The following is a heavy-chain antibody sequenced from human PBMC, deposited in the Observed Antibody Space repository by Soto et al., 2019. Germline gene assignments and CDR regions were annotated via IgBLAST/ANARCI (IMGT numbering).Heavy chain of an antibody. J-gene: IGHJ4*02. CDR3: ARSRNGAVADSFAL. CDR1: GFTFRSYA. V-gene: IGHV3-30*03. Sequence: QVQVVESGGGVVQPGRSLRLSCAASGFTFRSYAIHWVRQAPGKGLEWVAVISRDGSNKYYVDSVKGRFTISRDNSKDTVYLQMNSLRDEDSAMFYCARSRNGAVADSFALWGQGTLVNVSS. D-gene: IGHD2-8*01. CDR2: ISRDGSNK.